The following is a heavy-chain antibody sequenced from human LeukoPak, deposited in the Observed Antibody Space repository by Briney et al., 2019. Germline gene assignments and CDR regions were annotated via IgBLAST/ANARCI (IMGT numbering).Heavy chain of an antibody. J-gene: IGHJ4*02. CDR3: SGRDSSRSPRAY. CDR1: GLTFTDFW. D-gene: IGHD2-2*01. V-gene: IGHV3-7*01. CDR2: IKPDGNEK. Sequence: GGSLRLSCAASGLTFTDFWMNWVRLAPGRGLEWLANIKPDGNEKYYVDSVKGRFAISRDNAKNEVYLEMNSLRAEETGVYYCSGRDSSRSPRAYWGQGTLVSVSS.